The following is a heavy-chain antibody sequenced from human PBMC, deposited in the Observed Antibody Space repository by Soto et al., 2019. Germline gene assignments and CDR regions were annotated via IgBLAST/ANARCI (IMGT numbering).Heavy chain of an antibody. CDR1: GGSISSCDYY. CDR3: ARHRREAGTYAQPLDY. V-gene: IGHV4-39*01. D-gene: IGHD1-1*01. CDR2: ICSSGST. J-gene: IGHJ4*02. Sequence: SETLSLTCTVSGGSISSCDYYWGWVRQPPGNGLAWIGSICSSGSTYYNPSLKSRVTISVDTSKNQFSLRLSSVTAADTAVYYCARHRREAGTYAQPLDYWGQG.